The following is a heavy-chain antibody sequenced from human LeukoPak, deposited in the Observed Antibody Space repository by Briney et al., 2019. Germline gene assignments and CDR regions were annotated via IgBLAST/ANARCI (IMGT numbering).Heavy chain of an antibody. D-gene: IGHD6-13*01. Sequence: GESLKISCKGSGYSFTSYWIAWVRQMPGKGLEWMGIIYPGDSDTRYSPSFQGQVTISADKSISTAYLQWSSLKASDTAMYYCARQMRQQLERGNWFDPWGQGTLVTVSS. V-gene: IGHV5-51*01. CDR1: GYSFTSYW. CDR3: ARQMRQQLERGNWFDP. J-gene: IGHJ5*02. CDR2: IYPGDSDT.